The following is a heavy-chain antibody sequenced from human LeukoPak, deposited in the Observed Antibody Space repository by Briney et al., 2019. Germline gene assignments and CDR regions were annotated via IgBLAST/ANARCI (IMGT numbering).Heavy chain of an antibody. V-gene: IGHV3-49*04. CDR1: GFTFSSYA. J-gene: IGHJ6*03. Sequence: GGSLRLSCAASGFTFSSYAMSWVRQAPGKGLEWVGFIRSKAYGGTTEYAASVKGRFTISRDDSKSIAYLQMNSLKTEDTAVYYCTRVLWQLVPYYYYYMDVWGKGTTVTVSS. CDR2: IRSKAYGGTT. D-gene: IGHD6-6*01. CDR3: TRVLWQLVPYYYYYMDV.